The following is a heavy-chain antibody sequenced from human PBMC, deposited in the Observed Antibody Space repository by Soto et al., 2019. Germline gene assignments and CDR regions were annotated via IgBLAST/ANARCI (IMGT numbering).Heavy chain of an antibody. CDR3: AKNQGVELVPLATVDWFDP. CDR1: GFIFENFG. J-gene: IGHJ5*02. D-gene: IGHD1-26*01. Sequence: AGGSLRLSCAASGFIFENFGMSWVRQAPGKGLEWISSISGSGFKKYYADSVKGRFTISRDNSKSTVYLELNNLSAEDTAVYHCAKNQGVELVPLATVDWFDPWGQGSVVTVPQ. V-gene: IGHV3-23*01. CDR2: ISGSGFKK.